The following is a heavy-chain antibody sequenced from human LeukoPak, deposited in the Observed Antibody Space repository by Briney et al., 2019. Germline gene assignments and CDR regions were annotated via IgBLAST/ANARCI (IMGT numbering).Heavy chain of an antibody. D-gene: IGHD4-23*01. V-gene: IGHV1-2*02. Sequence: ASVKVSCKASGYTFTGYYMHWVRQAPGQGLEWMGWINPNSGGTNYAQKFQGRVTMTRDTSISTAYMELSRLRSDDTAVYYCARFYGGPRFPYYYYMDVWGKGTTVTVSS. CDR1: GYTFTGYY. CDR3: ARFYGGPRFPYYYYMDV. CDR2: INPNSGGT. J-gene: IGHJ6*03.